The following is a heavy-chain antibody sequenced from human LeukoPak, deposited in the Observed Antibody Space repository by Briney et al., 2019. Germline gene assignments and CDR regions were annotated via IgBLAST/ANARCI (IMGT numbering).Heavy chain of an antibody. CDR1: GFTFSSYG. V-gene: IGHV3-20*04. CDR3: ARGRNWNYFGNFDY. CDR2: INWNGGST. J-gene: IGHJ4*02. D-gene: IGHD1-7*01. Sequence: GGSLRLSCAASGFTFSSYGMSWVRQAPGKGLEWVSGINWNGGSTGYADSVKGRFTISRDNAKNSLYLQMNSLRAEDTALYYCARGRNWNYFGNFDYWGQGTLVTVSS.